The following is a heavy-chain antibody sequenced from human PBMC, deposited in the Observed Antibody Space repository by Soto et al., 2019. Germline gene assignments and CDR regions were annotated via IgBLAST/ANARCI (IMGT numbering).Heavy chain of an antibody. CDR3: VQATEYCSGGSCYSLFDP. D-gene: IGHD2-15*01. J-gene: IGHJ5*02. Sequence: QITLKESGPTLVKPTQTLTLTCTFSGFSLSTSGVGVGWIRQPPGEALEWLALIYWDDDKRYSPSLRSSLTITKDTSKNQVVLTMTNVDPVDTSTYYCVQATEYCSGGSCYSLFDPWGQGTLVTVSS. CDR1: GFSLSTSGVG. V-gene: IGHV2-5*02. CDR2: IYWDDDK.